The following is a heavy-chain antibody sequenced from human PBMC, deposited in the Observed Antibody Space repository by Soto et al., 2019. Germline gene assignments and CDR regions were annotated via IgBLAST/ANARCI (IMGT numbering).Heavy chain of an antibody. J-gene: IGHJ3*02. CDR3: ARVLEIVATGGNDFDI. Sequence: QVQLQESGPGLVKPSQTLSLTCTVSGGSISSGGYYWSWIRQHPGKGLEWIGYIYYSGSTYSNPSLKIRVTISVDTSKNQFSLKLSSVTAADTAVYYCARVLEIVATGGNDFDIWGQGTLVTVSS. CDR2: IYYSGST. D-gene: IGHD5-12*01. CDR1: GGSISSGGYY. V-gene: IGHV4-31*03.